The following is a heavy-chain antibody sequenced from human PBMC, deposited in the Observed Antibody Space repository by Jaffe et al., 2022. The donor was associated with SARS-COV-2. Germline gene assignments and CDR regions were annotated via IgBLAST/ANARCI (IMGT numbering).Heavy chain of an antibody. Sequence: QVQLQESGPGLVKPSETLSLTCTVSGGSISSYYWSWIRQPPGKGLEWIGYIYYSGSTNYNPSLKSRVTISVDTSKNQFSLKLSSVTAADTAVYYCARALRVNDFWSGYYLYYFDYWGQGTLVTVSS. D-gene: IGHD3-3*01. CDR2: IYYSGST. J-gene: IGHJ4*02. CDR1: GGSISSYY. CDR3: ARALRVNDFWSGYYLYYFDY. V-gene: IGHV4-59*01.